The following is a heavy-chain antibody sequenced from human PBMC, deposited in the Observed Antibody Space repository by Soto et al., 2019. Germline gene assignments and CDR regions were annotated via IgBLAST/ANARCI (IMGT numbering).Heavy chain of an antibody. CDR1: GGSISSYY. D-gene: IGHD7-27*01. J-gene: IGHJ4*02. V-gene: IGHV4-39*02. CDR2: IYYSGST. CDR3: ARRWGYSFDY. Sequence: QLQLQESGPGLVKPSETLSLTCTVSGGSISSYYWGWIRRPPGKGLEWIGRIYYSGSTYYNPPLNGRATLTVDTSNNHSSLKLSSVPAADTAVYYCARRWGYSFDYWGQGTLVTVSS.